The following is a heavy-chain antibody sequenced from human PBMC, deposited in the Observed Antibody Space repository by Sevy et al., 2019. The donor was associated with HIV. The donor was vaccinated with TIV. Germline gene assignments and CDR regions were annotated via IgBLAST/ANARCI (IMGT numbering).Heavy chain of an antibody. D-gene: IGHD1-26*01. Sequence: GESLKISCKGSGYSFTSYWIGWVRQMPGKGLEWMGIIYPGDSDTRYSPSFQGQVTISADKSISTAYLQWSSLKASDTAMYYCARHRGSYWGEGYYYYYYMDVWGKGTTVTVSS. J-gene: IGHJ6*03. CDR2: IYPGDSDT. V-gene: IGHV5-51*01. CDR1: GYSFTSYW. CDR3: ARHRGSYWGEGYYYYYYMDV.